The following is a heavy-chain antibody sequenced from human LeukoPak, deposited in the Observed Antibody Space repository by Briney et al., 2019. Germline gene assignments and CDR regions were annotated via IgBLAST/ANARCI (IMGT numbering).Heavy chain of an antibody. CDR3: ARELRREPNWFDP. CDR1: GYTFTGYY. D-gene: IGHD1-14*01. CDR2: INPNSGGT. Sequence: ASVKVSCKASGYTFTGYYMHWVRQAPGQGLEWMGWINPNSGGTNYAQKFQGRVTMTRDTSISTAYMELSRLRSDDTAVYYCARELRREPNWFDPWGQGTLVTVSS. J-gene: IGHJ5*02. V-gene: IGHV1-2*02.